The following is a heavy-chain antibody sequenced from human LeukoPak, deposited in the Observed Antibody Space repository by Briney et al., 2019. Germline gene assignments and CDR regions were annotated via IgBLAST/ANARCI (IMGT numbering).Heavy chain of an antibody. CDR2: IHTSWTT. CDR3: ARGDYYDGGGRNWFDP. CDR1: GGSMSSYY. J-gene: IGHJ5*02. Sequence: SETLSLTCTVSGGSMSSYYWSFIRQPAGKGLEWIGRIHTSWTTYYNPSLKSRVTMSVDTSRNQFSLRLTAVTAADTAVYYCARGDYYDGGGRNWFDPWGQGTLVTVSS. V-gene: IGHV4-4*07. D-gene: IGHD3-16*01.